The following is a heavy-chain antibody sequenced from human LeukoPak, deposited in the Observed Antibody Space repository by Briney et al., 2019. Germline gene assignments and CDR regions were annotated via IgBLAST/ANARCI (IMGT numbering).Heavy chain of an antibody. D-gene: IGHD3-10*01. CDR1: GFTFSAYS. CDR2: ISSSSSTI. J-gene: IGHJ6*02. CDR3: GTPEAGYYLHRMDL. Sequence: GGSLRLSCAASGFTFSAYSMNWVRQAPGKGLEWVSYISSSSSTIYYPDSVKGRFTISRDNAKNSLYLQMNSLRAEDTAVYYCGTPEAGYYLHRMDLWGPGT. V-gene: IGHV3-48*04.